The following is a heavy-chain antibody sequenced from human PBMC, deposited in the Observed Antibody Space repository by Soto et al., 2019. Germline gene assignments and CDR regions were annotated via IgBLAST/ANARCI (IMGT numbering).Heavy chain of an antibody. CDR3: ARVSVIAPRTMPHKNWFDP. V-gene: IGHV1-18*01. Sequence: QVQLVQSGAEVKKPGASVKVSCKASGYTFTSYGITWVRQAPGQGLEWMGWISAYNGDTNYAQKLQGRVTMTTDTPTSTAYMERRSLRSDDTAVYYCARVSVIAPRTMPHKNWFDPWGQGTLVTVSA. CDR2: ISAYNGDT. CDR1: GYTFTSYG. J-gene: IGHJ5*02. D-gene: IGHD2-2*01.